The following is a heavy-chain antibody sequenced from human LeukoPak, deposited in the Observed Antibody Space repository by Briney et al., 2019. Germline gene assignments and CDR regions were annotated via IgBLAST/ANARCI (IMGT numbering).Heavy chain of an antibody. J-gene: IGHJ5*02. CDR2: IYYSGST. CDR3: ARWPHYYGGNFDD. Sequence: AETLSLTCTVSGGSISSYYWSWIRQPPGKGLEWIGYIYYSGSTNYNPSLKSRVTISVDTSKNQFSLKLSSVTAADTAVYYCARWPHYYGGNFDDWGQGTLVTVSS. V-gene: IGHV4-59*01. CDR1: GGSISSYY. D-gene: IGHD4-23*01.